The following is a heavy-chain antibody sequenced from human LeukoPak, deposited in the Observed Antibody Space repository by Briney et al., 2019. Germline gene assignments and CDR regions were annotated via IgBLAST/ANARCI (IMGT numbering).Heavy chain of an antibody. J-gene: IGHJ6*02. Sequence: HPGGSLRLSCAASGFTFSSYGMHWVRQAPGKGLEWVAVISYDGSNKYYADSVKGRFTISRDNSKNTLYLQMNSLRAEDTAVYYCAKVRVCSSTSCQGAGGYYYYYYGMDVWGQGTTVTVSS. V-gene: IGHV3-30*18. D-gene: IGHD2-2*01. CDR2: ISYDGSNK. CDR3: AKVRVCSSTSCQGAGGYYYYYYGMDV. CDR1: GFTFSSYG.